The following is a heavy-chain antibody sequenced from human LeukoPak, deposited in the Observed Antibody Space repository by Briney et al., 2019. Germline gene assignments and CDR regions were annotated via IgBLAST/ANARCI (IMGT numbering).Heavy chain of an antibody. CDR3: ARDGGYYYDSSGYYYDFDY. CDR1: GYTFTSYG. CDR2: ISAYNGNT. V-gene: IGHV1-18*01. J-gene: IGHJ4*02. D-gene: IGHD3-22*01. Sequence: ASVKVSCKASGYTFTSYGISWVRQAPGQVLEWMGWISAYNGNTNYAQKLQGRVTMATDTSTSTAYMELRSLRSDDTAVYYCARDGGYYYDSSGYYYDFDYWGQGTLVTVSS.